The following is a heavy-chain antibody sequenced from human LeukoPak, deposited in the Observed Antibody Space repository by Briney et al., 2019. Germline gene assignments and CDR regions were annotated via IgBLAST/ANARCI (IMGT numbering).Heavy chain of an antibody. CDR1: GYTFTSYG. D-gene: IGHD3-3*01. Sequence: GASVKVSCKASGYTFTSYGISWVRQAPGQGLEWMGWISAYNGNTNYAQKLQGRVTMTTDTSTSTAYMELRSLRSDDTAVYYCASSKGDFWSGYYYFDYWGQGTLVTVSS. CDR2: ISAYNGNT. V-gene: IGHV1-18*01. J-gene: IGHJ4*02. CDR3: ASSKGDFWSGYYYFDY.